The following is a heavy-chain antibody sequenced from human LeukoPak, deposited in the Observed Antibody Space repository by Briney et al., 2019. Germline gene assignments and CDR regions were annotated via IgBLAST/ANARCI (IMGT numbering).Heavy chain of an antibody. V-gene: IGHV3-33*01. D-gene: IGHD5-18*01. CDR2: IWYDGSNK. CDR1: GFTFSSYG. J-gene: IGHJ1*01. CDR3: ARDGFDTAISYFQH. Sequence: GGSLRLSCAASGFTFSSYGMHWVRQAPGKGLEWVAVIWYDGSNKYYADSVKGRFTISRDNSKNTLYLQMNSLRAEDTAVYYCARDGFDTAISYFQHWGQGTLVTVSS.